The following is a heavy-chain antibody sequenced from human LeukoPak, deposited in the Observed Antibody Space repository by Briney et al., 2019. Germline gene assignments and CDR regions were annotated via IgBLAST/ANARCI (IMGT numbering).Heavy chain of an antibody. CDR3: TKGVLGYSVPFLDC. J-gene: IGHJ4*02. CDR2: INSDGSST. D-gene: IGHD3-10*02. CDR1: GFTVSSNY. V-gene: IGHV3-74*01. Sequence: PGGSLRLSCAASGFTVSSNYMSWVRQAPGKGLVWVSRINSDGSSTSYADSVKGRFTISRDNSKNTLYLQMNSLRAEDTAVYYCTKGVLGYSVPFLDCWGQGALVTVSS.